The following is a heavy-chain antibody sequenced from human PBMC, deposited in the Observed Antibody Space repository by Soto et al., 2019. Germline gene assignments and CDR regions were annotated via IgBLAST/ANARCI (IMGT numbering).Heavy chain of an antibody. J-gene: IGHJ3*02. D-gene: IGHD1-7*01. Sequence: EVQLVESGGGLVQPGGSLRLSCAASGFTFSSYEMNWVRQAPGKGLEWVANIKQDGSEKYYVDSVKGRFTISRDNAKNSLYLQMNSLRAEDTAVYYCARRKGTTGAFDIWGQGTMVTVSS. CDR3: ARRKGTTGAFDI. CDR2: IKQDGSEK. CDR1: GFTFSSYE. V-gene: IGHV3-7*03.